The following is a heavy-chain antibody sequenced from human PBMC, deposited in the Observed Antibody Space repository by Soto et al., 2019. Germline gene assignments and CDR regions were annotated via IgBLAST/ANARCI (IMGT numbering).Heavy chain of an antibody. CDR3: ARTPWDGYTWYYFDY. CDR1: GGSISSSNW. D-gene: IGHD5-18*01. V-gene: IGHV4-4*02. J-gene: IGHJ4*02. Sequence: QVQLQESGPGLVKPSGTLSLTFAVSGGSISSSNWWSWVRQPPGKGLRWIGEIYHSGSTNYNPSLKSRVTISVDKSKNQFSLKLSSVTAADTAVYYCARTPWDGYTWYYFDYWGQGTLVTVSS. CDR2: IYHSGST.